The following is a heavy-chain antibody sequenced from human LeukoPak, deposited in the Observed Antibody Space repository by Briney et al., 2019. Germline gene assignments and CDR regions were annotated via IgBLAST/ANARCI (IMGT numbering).Heavy chain of an antibody. CDR2: IYSGGST. Sequence: PGGSLRLSCAASGFTVSSNYMSWVRQAPGKGLEWVSVIYSGGSTYYADSVKGRFTISRDNSKNTLYLQMNSLRAEDTAVYYCAREGVVRGVMYGMDVWGQGTTVTVSS. V-gene: IGHV3-53*01. CDR1: GFTVSSNY. J-gene: IGHJ6*02. D-gene: IGHD3-10*01. CDR3: AREGVVRGVMYGMDV.